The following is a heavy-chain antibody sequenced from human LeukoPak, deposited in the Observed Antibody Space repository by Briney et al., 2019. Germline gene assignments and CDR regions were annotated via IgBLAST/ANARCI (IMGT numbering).Heavy chain of an antibody. CDR2: IYYSGST. CDR3: ARNYYDFWSGYYTRYYFDY. Sequence: SETLSLTCTVSGGSISSYCWSWFRQPPGKGLEWLGYIYYSGSTNYNPSLKSRVTISVDTSKNQFSLKLSSVTAADTAVYYCARNYYDFWSGYYTRYYFDYWGQGTLVTVSS. J-gene: IGHJ4*02. V-gene: IGHV4-59*01. D-gene: IGHD3-3*01. CDR1: GGSISSYC.